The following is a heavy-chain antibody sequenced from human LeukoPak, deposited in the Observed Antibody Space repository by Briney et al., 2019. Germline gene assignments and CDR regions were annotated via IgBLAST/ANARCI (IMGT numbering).Heavy chain of an antibody. CDR1: GFTFDDYA. CDR2: ISGDGGST. J-gene: IGHJ4*02. Sequence: GESLRLSCAASGFTFDDYAMHWVRQAPGKGLEWVSLISGDGGSTYYADSVKGRFTISRDNSKNSLYLQMNSLRTEDTALYYCAKDKTAAAGDNFDYWGQETLVTVSS. D-gene: IGHD6-13*01. V-gene: IGHV3-43*02. CDR3: AKDKTAAAGDNFDY.